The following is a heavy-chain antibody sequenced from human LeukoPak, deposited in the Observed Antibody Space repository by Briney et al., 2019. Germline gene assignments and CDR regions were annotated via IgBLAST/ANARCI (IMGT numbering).Heavy chain of an antibody. CDR2: ISGYNGST. Sequence: ASVKVSCKASGYTFTNYAISWVRQAPGQGLEWVARISGYNGSTDYAQKVKDRLTVTADTSTAYLEMRGLTSDDTAVYYCARDHGDFVGVRVGFDSWGQGTLVTVSS. D-gene: IGHD4-17*01. V-gene: IGHV1-18*01. CDR1: GYTFTNYA. J-gene: IGHJ4*02. CDR3: ARDHGDFVGVRVGFDS.